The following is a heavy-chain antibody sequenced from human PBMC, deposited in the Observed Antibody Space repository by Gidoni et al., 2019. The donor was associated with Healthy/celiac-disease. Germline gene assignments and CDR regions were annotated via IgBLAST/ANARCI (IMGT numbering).Heavy chain of an antibody. D-gene: IGHD3-22*01. CDR3: ARLSYYYDSSGCYYGTRRGFDY. Sequence: EVQLVQSGAEVKKPGESLKIPCKGSGYSFTSYWIGWVRQMPGKGLEWIGIIEPGDSDTRYSPSFQGQVTISADKSISTAYLQWSSLKASDTAMYYCARLSYYYDSSGCYYGTRRGFDYWGQGTLVTVSS. CDR1: GYSFTSYW. V-gene: IGHV5-51*01. CDR2: IEPGDSDT. J-gene: IGHJ4*02.